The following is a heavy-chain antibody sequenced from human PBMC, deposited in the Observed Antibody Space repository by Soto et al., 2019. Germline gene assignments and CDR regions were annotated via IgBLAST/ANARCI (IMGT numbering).Heavy chain of an antibody. CDR2: ISYDGSNK. J-gene: IGHJ4*02. V-gene: IGHV3-30*18. CDR3: AKGSAPTYYFDY. D-gene: IGHD3-10*01. CDR1: GFTFSSYG. Sequence: TGGSLRLSCAASGFTFSSYGMHWVRQAPGKGLEWVAVISYDGSNKYYADSVKGRFTISRDNPKNTLYLQMNSLRAEDTAVYYCAKGSAPTYYFDYWGQGTLVTVSS.